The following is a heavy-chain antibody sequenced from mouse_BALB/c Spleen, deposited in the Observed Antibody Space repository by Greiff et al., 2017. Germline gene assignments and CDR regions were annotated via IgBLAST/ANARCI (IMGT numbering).Heavy chain of an antibody. CDR2: INPSTGYT. J-gene: IGHJ3*01. Sequence: QVQLQQSGAELAKPGASVKMSCKASGYTFTSYWMHWVKQRPGQGLEWIGYINPSTGYTEYNQKFKDKATLTADKSSSTAYMQLSSLTSEDSAVYYCARGVYYGLGFAYWGQGTLVTVSA. CDR3: ARGVYYGLGFAY. V-gene: IGHV1-7*01. CDR1: GYTFTSYW. D-gene: IGHD2-1*01.